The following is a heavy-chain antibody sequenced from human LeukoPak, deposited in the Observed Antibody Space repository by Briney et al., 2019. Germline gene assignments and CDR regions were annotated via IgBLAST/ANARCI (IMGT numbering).Heavy chain of an antibody. D-gene: IGHD2-15*01. J-gene: IGHJ4*02. CDR2: ICGSGGST. CDR1: GCTFSSYA. V-gene: IGHV3-23*01. CDR3: ANGNIVVVVAASGEYDY. Sequence: GGSLRLSCAASGCTFSSYAMSWVRQAAGKGLEWVSRICGSGGSTYYADFVKGLFTIVRDNSKNLPYLQMNSLRAEEAAVYYSANGNIVVVVAASGEYDYWGQGTLFTVSS.